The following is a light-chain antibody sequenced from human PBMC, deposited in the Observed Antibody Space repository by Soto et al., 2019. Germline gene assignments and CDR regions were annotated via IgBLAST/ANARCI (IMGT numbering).Light chain of an antibody. J-gene: IGKJ4*01. CDR2: GAS. V-gene: IGKV3-15*01. CDR3: QQYHNRPPLT. Sequence: EIVMTQSPATLSVSPGERAILSCRASKSVSNNLAWYQQKPGQAPRLLIYGASTRTTGIPARFSGSGSGTEFTLSISSLQSEDFAIYYCQQYHNRPPLTFGGGTKVEIK. CDR1: KSVSNN.